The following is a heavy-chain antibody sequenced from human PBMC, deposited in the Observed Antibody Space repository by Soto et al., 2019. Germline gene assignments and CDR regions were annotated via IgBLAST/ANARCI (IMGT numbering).Heavy chain of an antibody. Sequence: GASVKVSCKASGYTFTSYGISWVRQAPGQGLEWMGWISAYNGNTNYAQKLQGRVTMTTDTSTSTAYMELRSLRSDDTAVYYCARDKGEYYDFWSGYQAPHYYYGMDVWGQGTTVTVSS. CDR1: GYTFTSYG. V-gene: IGHV1-18*01. CDR2: ISAYNGNT. CDR3: ARDKGEYYDFWSGYQAPHYYYGMDV. J-gene: IGHJ6*02. D-gene: IGHD3-3*01.